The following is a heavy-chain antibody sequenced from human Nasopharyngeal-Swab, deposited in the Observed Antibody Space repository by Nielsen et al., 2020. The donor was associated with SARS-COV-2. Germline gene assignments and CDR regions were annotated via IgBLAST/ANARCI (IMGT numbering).Heavy chain of an antibody. Sequence: GGSLRLSCAASGFTFSSYAMSWVRQAPGKGLEWVSAISGSGGSTYYADSVKGRFTISRDNSKNTPYLQMNSLRAEDTAVYYCAKDREATYYYGSGSFDYWGQGTLVTVSS. D-gene: IGHD3-10*01. V-gene: IGHV3-23*01. CDR2: ISGSGGST. CDR1: GFTFSSYA. CDR3: AKDREATYYYGSGSFDY. J-gene: IGHJ4*02.